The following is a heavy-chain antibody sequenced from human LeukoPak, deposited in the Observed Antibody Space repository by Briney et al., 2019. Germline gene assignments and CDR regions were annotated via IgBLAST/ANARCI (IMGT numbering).Heavy chain of an antibody. CDR1: GFTSSSYG. D-gene: IGHD4-23*01. J-gene: IGHJ4*02. CDR3: ARDYGGSSPFDY. CDR2: IRYDGSNK. V-gene: IGHV3-30*02. Sequence: GGSLRLSCAASGFTSSSYGMHWVRQAPGKVLEWVAFIRYDGSNKYYADSVKGRFTISRDNATNSLYLQMNSLRAEDTAVYYCARDYGGSSPFDYWGQGTLVTVSS.